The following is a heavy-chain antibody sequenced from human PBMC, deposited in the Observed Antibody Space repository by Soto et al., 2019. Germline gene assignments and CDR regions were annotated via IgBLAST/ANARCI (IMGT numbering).Heavy chain of an antibody. J-gene: IGHJ4*02. CDR1: GIAFTRNW. V-gene: IGHV3-7*01. CDR3: ARDWDY. CDR2: IKQDGREK. Sequence: EVPLVESGGGLVQPGGSLRLSCAASGIAFTRNWMSWVRQAPGKGLEWAANIKQDGREKYYVDSVKGRFTISRDNAKNSLYLQMDNLRVEDTGVYYCARDWDYWGQGIMVTVSS.